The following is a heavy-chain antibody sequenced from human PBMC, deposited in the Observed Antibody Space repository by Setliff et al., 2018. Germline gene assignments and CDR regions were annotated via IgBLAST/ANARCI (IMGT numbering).Heavy chain of an antibody. Sequence: SLRLSCAASGFTFSSYAMTWVRQAPGKGLECVSSISGSSSSTYYADSVKGRFTISRDNSEKTLYLQMNSLGAEDTAVYYCAKVSGYYYDSSGYYPDYWGRGTLVTVSS. CDR1: GFTFSSYA. V-gene: IGHV3-23*01. CDR2: ISGSSSST. J-gene: IGHJ4*02. D-gene: IGHD3-22*01. CDR3: AKVSGYYYDSSGYYPDY.